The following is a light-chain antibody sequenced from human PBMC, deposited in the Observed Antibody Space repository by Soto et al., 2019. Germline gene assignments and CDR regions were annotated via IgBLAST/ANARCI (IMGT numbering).Light chain of an antibody. CDR3: SSYTSSNTVI. CDR2: DVS. J-gene: IGLJ2*01. CDR1: SSDVGGYNF. Sequence: QSALTQPASVSGSPGQSITISCTGTSSDVGGYNFVSWYQQHPGKAPKLMIYDVSHRPSGVSNRFSGSKSGNTASLTISGLQAEDEADYYCSSYTSSNTVIFGGGTKLTVL. V-gene: IGLV2-14*03.